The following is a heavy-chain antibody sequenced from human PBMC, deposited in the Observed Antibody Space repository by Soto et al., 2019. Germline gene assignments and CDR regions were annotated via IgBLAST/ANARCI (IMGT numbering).Heavy chain of an antibody. CDR2: ISGSGGSK. D-gene: IGHD3-22*01. CDR1: GFTFSSYA. Sequence: GGSLRLSCAASGFTFSSYAMSWVRQAPGKGLEWVSAISGSGGSKYYADSVKGRFTISRDNSKNTLYLQMNSLRAEDTAVYYCAKDPYRDYYDSSGYYHIWGQGTMVTVSS. V-gene: IGHV3-23*01. CDR3: AKDPYRDYYDSSGYYHI. J-gene: IGHJ3*02.